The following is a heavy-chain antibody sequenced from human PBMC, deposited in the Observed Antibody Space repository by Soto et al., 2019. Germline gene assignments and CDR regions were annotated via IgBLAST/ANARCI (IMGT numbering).Heavy chain of an antibody. Sequence: EVQLVESGGVVVQPGGSLRLSCAASGFTFDDYTMHWVRQAPGKGLEWVSLISWDGGSTYYADSVKGRFTISRDNSKNSLYLQMNSLRTEDTALYYCAKEVLRFLEWLSPSYGMDVWGQGTTVTVSS. V-gene: IGHV3-43*01. J-gene: IGHJ6*02. CDR2: ISWDGGST. CDR1: GFTFDDYT. D-gene: IGHD3-3*01. CDR3: AKEVLRFLEWLSPSYGMDV.